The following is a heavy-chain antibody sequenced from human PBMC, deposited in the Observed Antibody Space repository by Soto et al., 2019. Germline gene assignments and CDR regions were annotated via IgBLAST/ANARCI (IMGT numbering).Heavy chain of an antibody. J-gene: IGHJ3*02. Sequence: GGSLRLSCAASGFTFSSYAMSWVRQAPGKGLEWVSAISGSGGSTYYADSVKGRFTISRDNSKNTLYLQMNSLRAEDTAVYHCAKYNHTPSRXRYCTNGVCSPDDAFDIWGQGTMVTVSS. V-gene: IGHV3-23*01. CDR2: ISGSGGST. CDR3: AKYNHTPSRXRYCTNGVCSPDDAFDI. D-gene: IGHD2-8*01. CDR1: GFTFSSYA.